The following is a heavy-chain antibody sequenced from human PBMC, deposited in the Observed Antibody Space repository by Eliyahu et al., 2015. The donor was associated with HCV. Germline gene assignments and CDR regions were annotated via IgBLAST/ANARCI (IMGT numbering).Heavy chain of an antibody. CDR2: TSSDGRKT. Sequence: QVQLLESGGGVAQPGTSLXLXCXASGFSFXXFGMPWVRQAPGKGLECVAKTSSDGRKTVYADSVKGRFTISRDNSKNTLFLQMDSLRPEDTAVYYCARDYYGLLTGYYYDHWGQGTQVTVSS. V-gene: IGHV3-30*03. CDR3: ARDYYGLLTGYYYDH. J-gene: IGHJ4*02. D-gene: IGHD3-9*01. CDR1: GFSFXXFG.